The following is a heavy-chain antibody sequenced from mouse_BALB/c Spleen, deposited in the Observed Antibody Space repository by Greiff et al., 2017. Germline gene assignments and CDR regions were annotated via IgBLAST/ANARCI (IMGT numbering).Heavy chain of an antibody. CDR3: ARTRRHVYAMDY. CDR2: IWAGGST. CDR1: GFSLTSYG. Sequence: VQLVESGPGLVAPSQSLSISCTVSGFSLTSYGVHWVRQPPGKGLEWLGVIWAGGSTNYNSALMSSLSISKDNSKSQAFLKMNRLQTDDTAMYYCARTRRHVYAMDYWGQGTSVTVSS. J-gene: IGHJ4*01. V-gene: IGHV2-9*02.